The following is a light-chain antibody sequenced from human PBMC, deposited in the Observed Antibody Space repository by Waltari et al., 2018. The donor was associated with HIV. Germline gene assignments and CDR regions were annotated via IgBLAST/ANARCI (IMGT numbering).Light chain of an antibody. V-gene: IGLV2-14*03. J-gene: IGLJ2*01. CDR3: SSYIPGSPFV. CDR1: SSDIGGSTS. Sequence: QSALTQPASVSGSPGQSIIISCTGTSSDIGGSTSVSWYQHHPGKAPKLINYDVTERPTGISNRFSGSKSGNTASLTISGLQTEDEADFYCSSYIPGSPFVFGGGTKVTVL. CDR2: DVT.